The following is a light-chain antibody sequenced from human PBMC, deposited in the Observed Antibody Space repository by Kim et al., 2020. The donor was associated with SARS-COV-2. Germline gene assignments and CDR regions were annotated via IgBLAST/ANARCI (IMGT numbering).Light chain of an antibody. CDR1: QTVSSY. Sequence: DIVLTQSPATLSLSPGERATLSCRASQTVSSYLAWYQQKPGQAPRLLIYDASNRATGIPARFSGSGSGTVFTLTISSLEPEDFAVYYCQQHSNWPYTFGQGTKLEI. CDR2: DAS. CDR3: QQHSNWPYT. J-gene: IGKJ2*01. V-gene: IGKV3-11*01.